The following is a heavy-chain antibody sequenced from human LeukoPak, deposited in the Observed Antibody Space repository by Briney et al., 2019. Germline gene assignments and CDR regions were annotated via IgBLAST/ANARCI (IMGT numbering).Heavy chain of an antibody. CDR1: GYTFTSYG. V-gene: IGHV1-18*01. Sequence: GASVKVSCKASGYTFTSYGISWVRQAPGQGLEWMGWISAYNGNTNYAQKLQGRVTMTTDTSTSAAYMELRSLRSDDTAVYYCARAPDTIFGVVINDYWGQGTLVTVSP. J-gene: IGHJ4*02. D-gene: IGHD3-3*01. CDR2: ISAYNGNT. CDR3: ARAPDTIFGVVINDY.